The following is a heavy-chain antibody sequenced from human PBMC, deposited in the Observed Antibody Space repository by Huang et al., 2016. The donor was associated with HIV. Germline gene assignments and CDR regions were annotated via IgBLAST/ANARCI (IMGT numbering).Heavy chain of an antibody. V-gene: IGHV4-59*11. J-gene: IGHJ4*02. CDR3: ARDHHDFWRGYRRMYFFDH. Sequence: QVQLQESGPGLVKPSETLSLTCTVSGGSISTHYWSWIRQPPGKGLEWIGSIDYSGSTNYRPSLKSRVTILLDTSKNQFSLRVSAVTAADTAMYYCARDHHDFWRGYRRMYFFDHWGQGTLVTVSS. D-gene: IGHD3-3*01. CDR2: IDYSGST. CDR1: GGSISTHY.